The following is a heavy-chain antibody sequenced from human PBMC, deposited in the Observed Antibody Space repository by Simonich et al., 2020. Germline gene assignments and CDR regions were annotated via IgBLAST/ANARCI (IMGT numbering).Heavy chain of an antibody. D-gene: IGHD2-15*01. V-gene: IGHV1-69*09. CDR2: IIPILGIA. J-gene: IGHJ6*03. CDR1: GGTFSSYA. Sequence: QVQLVQSGAEVKKPGSSVKVSCKASGGTFSSYAISWVRQAPGQGLEWSGGIIPILGIAKDAQKFQGRVTITADKSTSTAYMELSSLRSEDTAVYYCARGGLADRRIVYYYYMDVWGKGTTVTVSS. CDR3: ARGGLADRRIVYYYYMDV.